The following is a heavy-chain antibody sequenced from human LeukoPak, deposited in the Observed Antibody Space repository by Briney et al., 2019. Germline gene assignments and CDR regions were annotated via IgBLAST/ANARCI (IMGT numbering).Heavy chain of an antibody. Sequence: ASVKVSCKSSAYTFTAYYMHWVRQAPGQGLEWMGWINPNSGGTNYAQKFQGRVTMTRDTSIGTAYMEVSTLRSDDTAVYYCTRDRVNLAFDIWGQGTVVTVSS. D-gene: IGHD1-14*01. CDR1: AYTFTAYY. V-gene: IGHV1-2*02. CDR3: TRDRVNLAFDI. J-gene: IGHJ3*02. CDR2: INPNSGGT.